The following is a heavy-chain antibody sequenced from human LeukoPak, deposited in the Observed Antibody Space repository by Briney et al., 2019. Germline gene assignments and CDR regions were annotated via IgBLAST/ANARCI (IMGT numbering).Heavy chain of an antibody. CDR3: AKDNRRHYTSGPNPDSLH. J-gene: IGHJ4*02. CDR1: GYNFNNYA. D-gene: IGHD6-19*01. Sequence: GGSLRLSCAGSGYNFNNYAKHWVRQPPGKGLEWVSGIRWNSGSIDYADSVKGRFTISRDNAKNSLYLQMNSLRVEDTAFYYCAKDNRRHYTSGPNPDSLHWGQGALVTVSS. CDR2: IRWNSGSI. V-gene: IGHV3-9*01.